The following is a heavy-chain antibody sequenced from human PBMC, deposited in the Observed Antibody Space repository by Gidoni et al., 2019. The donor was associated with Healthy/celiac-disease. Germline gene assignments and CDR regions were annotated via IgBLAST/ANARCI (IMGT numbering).Heavy chain of an antibody. CDR3: ARQKDQVVPAESYYFDY. CDR1: GGSISSSSSY. V-gene: IGHV4-39*01. D-gene: IGHD2-2*01. Sequence: QLQLQESGPGLVTPSETLSLTCTVSGGSISSSSSYWGWIRQPPGKGLEWIGSIYYSGSTYYNPSLKSRVTIAVDTSKNQFSLKLSSVTAADTAVYYCARQKDQVVPAESYYFDYWGQGTLVTVSS. CDR2: IYYSGST. J-gene: IGHJ4*02.